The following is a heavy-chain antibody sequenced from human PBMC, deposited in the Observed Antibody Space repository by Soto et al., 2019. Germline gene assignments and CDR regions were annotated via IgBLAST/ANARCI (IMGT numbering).Heavy chain of an antibody. D-gene: IGHD6-19*01. CDR1: GYTFPSYG. V-gene: IGHV1-18*04. J-gene: IGHJ4*02. Sequence: ASVKVSCKASGYTFPSYGISGVRQAPGKRLEWMGWISAYNGNTNYAQKLQSGVTMTTDTSTSTAYTELRSLRSDDTAVYYCARDVAGGWYSETYFDYWGQGTLVTVSS. CDR2: ISAYNGNT. CDR3: ARDVAGGWYSETYFDY.